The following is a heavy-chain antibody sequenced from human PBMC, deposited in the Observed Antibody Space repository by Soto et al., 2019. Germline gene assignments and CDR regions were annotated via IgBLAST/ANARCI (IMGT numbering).Heavy chain of an antibody. J-gene: IGHJ4*02. CDR3: ARGGSGCDSGRCLVGQDDY. V-gene: IGHV3-21*02. CDR2: ISHSSNYI. Sequence: EVQLVESGGGLVKPGGSLRLSCAASGFTFSSYSLNWVRQAPGKGLEWVSSISHSSNYIYYADSVKGRFTVSRDNAKNSMYLQMNSLRAEDTAVYYCARGGSGCDSGRCLVGQDDYWGQGTLVTVSS. CDR1: GFTFSSYS. D-gene: IGHD2-15*01.